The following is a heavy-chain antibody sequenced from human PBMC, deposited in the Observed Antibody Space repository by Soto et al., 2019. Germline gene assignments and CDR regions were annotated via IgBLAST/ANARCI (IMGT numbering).Heavy chain of an antibody. V-gene: IGHV3-30*18. Sequence: QVQLVESGGGVVQPGRSLRLSCAASGFTFSGYGMHWVRQAPGKGLEWVAVISYDGSNKYYADSVKGRFTISRDNSKNTLYLQMNSLRAEDTAVYYCAKSDLVLKGWGQGTLVTVSS. J-gene: IGHJ4*02. CDR2: ISYDGSNK. CDR1: GFTFSGYG. D-gene: IGHD2-8*01. CDR3: AKSDLVLKG.